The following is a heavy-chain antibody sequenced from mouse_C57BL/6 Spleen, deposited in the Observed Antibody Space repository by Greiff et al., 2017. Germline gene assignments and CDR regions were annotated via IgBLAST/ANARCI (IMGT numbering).Heavy chain of an antibody. CDR2: INPNYGTT. CDR1: GYSFTDYN. D-gene: IGHD1-1*01. CDR3: ACYYGSSHWYFDV. V-gene: IGHV1-39*01. Sequence: VQLQQSGPELVKPGASVKISCKASGYSFTDYNMNWVKQSNGKSLEWIGVINPNYGTTSYNQKFKGKATLTVDKSASTAYMQLNSLTSEDSAVYYCACYYGSSHWYFDVWGTGTTVTVSS. J-gene: IGHJ1*03.